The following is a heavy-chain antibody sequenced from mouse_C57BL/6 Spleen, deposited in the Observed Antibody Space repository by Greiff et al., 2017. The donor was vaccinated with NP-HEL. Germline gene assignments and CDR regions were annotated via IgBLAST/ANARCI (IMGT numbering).Heavy chain of an antibody. CDR3: TRDSSGYYAMDY. D-gene: IGHD3-2*02. CDR1: GFTFSSYA. Sequence: EVMLVESGEGLVKPGGSLKLSCAASGFTFSSYAMSWVRQTPEKRLEWVAYISSGGDYIYYADTVKGRFTISRDNARNTLYLQMSSLKSEDTAMYYCTRDSSGYYAMDYWGQGTSVTVSS. J-gene: IGHJ4*01. V-gene: IGHV5-9-1*02. CDR2: ISSGGDYI.